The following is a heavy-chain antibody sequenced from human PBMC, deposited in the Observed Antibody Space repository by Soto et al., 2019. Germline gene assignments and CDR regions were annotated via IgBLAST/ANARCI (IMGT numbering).Heavy chain of an antibody. CDR3: APLPPRTVVVVPAIPT. D-gene: IGHD2-21*02. J-gene: IGHJ5*02. CDR2: MYHSGIT. CDR1: GTSISSSYW. V-gene: IGHV4-4*02. Sequence: QVQLQQSGSGLVRPSGTLSLTCVVSGTSISSSYWWTWVRQAPGKGLEWIGEMYHSGITNYNPSLKSRVTMSVDKSNHQFSLELTSVTAADTPMYYCAPLPPRTVVVVPAIPTWGQGTPVSVSS.